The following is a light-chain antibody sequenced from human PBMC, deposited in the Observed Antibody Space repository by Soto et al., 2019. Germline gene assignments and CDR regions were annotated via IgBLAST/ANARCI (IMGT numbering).Light chain of an antibody. Sequence: DIQMTQSPSTLSGSVGDRVTITCRASQTISSWLAWYQQKPGKAPKLLIYKASTLKSGVPSRFSGSGSGTEFTITISSLQPDDVATYDGQHYNSYSEAFGQGTKVDI. J-gene: IGKJ1*01. CDR2: KAS. CDR3: QHYNSYSEA. CDR1: QTISSW. V-gene: IGKV1-5*03.